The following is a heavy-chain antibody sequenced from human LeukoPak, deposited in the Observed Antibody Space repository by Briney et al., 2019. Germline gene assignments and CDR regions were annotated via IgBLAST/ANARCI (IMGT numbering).Heavy chain of an antibody. J-gene: IGHJ6*02. Sequence: GGSLRLSCAASGFTFSSYAMHWVRQAPGKGLEWVAVISYDGSNKYYADSVEGRFTISRDNSKNTLYLQMNSLRAEDTAVYYCARDWANYYDSSGYPLLYYYYGMDVWGQGTTVTVSS. D-gene: IGHD3-22*01. CDR1: GFTFSSYA. CDR2: ISYDGSNK. CDR3: ARDWANYYDSSGYPLLYYYYGMDV. V-gene: IGHV3-30-3*01.